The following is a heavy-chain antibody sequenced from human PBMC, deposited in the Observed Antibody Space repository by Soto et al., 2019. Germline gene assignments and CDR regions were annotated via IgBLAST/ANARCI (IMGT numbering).Heavy chain of an antibody. V-gene: IGHV3-53*01. CDR1: GFTVSSNY. CDR2: IYSCGST. D-gene: IGHD1-26*01. J-gene: IGHJ6*02. Sequence: EVQLVESGGGLIQPGGSLRLSCAASGFTVSSNYMSWVRQAPGKGLEWVSVIYSCGSTYYADSVKGRFTISRDNSKNTLYLQMNSLRAEDTAVYYCARERWELPLRGYYYGMDVWGQGTTVTVSS. CDR3: ARERWELPLRGYYYGMDV.